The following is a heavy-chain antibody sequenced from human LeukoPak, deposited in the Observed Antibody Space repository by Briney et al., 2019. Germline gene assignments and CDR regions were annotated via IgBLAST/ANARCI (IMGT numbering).Heavy chain of an antibody. V-gene: IGHV3-53*04. D-gene: IGHD3-16*01. CDR1: GFTVSSNY. Sequence: GGSLRLSCAASGFTVSSNYMSWVRQAPGKGLEWVSVIYSGGSAYYADSVKGRFTISRHNSKNTLYLQMNSLRAEDTAVYYCAREPKYYDYVWGSYGMDVWGQGTTVTVSS. CDR3: AREPKYYDYVWGSYGMDV. CDR2: IYSGGSA. J-gene: IGHJ6*02.